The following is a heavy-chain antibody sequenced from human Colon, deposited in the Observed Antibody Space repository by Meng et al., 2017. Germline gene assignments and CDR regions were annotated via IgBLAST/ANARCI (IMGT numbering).Heavy chain of an antibody. CDR1: GYTLY. CDR2: INPRTGDT. V-gene: IGHV1-2*06. CDR3: ARESADGGCFDL. Sequence: QVQLVQSGAEVKKPGASVTVSCKASGYTLYIHWVRLRPGEGLEWMGRINPRTGDTKSAQSFQGRVTMTRDTSTTTFSMDLRSLTTDDLAIYFCARESADGGCFDLWGQGTLVTVSS. D-gene: IGHD2-15*01. J-gene: IGHJ4*02.